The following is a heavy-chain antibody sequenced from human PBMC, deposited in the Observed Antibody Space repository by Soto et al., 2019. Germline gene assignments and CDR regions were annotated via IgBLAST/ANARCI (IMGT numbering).Heavy chain of an antibody. D-gene: IGHD5-12*01. J-gene: IGHJ4*02. Sequence: QVPLVQSGAEVKKPGSSVKVSCKASGGTFSSYAISWVRQAPGQGLEWMGGIIPIFGTANYAQKFQGRVTITADKSTSTAYMERSSLRSEDTAVYYCATDVEMATTYYFDYWGQGTLVTVSS. V-gene: IGHV1-69*06. CDR3: ATDVEMATTYYFDY. CDR1: GGTFSSYA. CDR2: IIPIFGTA.